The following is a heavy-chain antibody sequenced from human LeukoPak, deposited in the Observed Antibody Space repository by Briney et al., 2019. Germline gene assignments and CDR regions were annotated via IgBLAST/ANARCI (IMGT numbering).Heavy chain of an antibody. Sequence: GGSLRLSCAASGFTFSNYAMSWVRQAPGQGLEWVSGISASGGGNYYADSVKGRFTISRDNSKNTLYLQMNGLRAEDTAVYYCAKLQRIAAAGEDWFDPWGQGTLVTVSS. V-gene: IGHV3-23*01. D-gene: IGHD6-13*01. CDR3: AKLQRIAAAGEDWFDP. CDR1: GFTFSNYA. CDR2: ISASGGGN. J-gene: IGHJ5*02.